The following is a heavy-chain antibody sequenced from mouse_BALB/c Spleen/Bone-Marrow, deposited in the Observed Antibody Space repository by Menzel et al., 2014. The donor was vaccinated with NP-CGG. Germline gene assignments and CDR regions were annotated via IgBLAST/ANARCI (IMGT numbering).Heavy chain of an antibody. CDR3: ARVHYCGSEAY. J-gene: IGHJ3*01. CDR1: GVDFSRYW. D-gene: IGHD1-2*01. Sequence: ATGGVDFSRYWLSWVRQAPGKGLEWIGEINPDSSTINYTPSLKDKFIISRDNAKNTLYLQMSKVRSEDTALYYCARVHYCGSEAYWGQGTLVTVSA. CDR2: INPDSSTI. V-gene: IGHV4-1*02.